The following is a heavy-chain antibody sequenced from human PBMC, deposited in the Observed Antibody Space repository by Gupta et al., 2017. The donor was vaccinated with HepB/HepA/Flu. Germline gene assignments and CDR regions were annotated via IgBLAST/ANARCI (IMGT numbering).Heavy chain of an antibody. J-gene: IGHJ3*02. Sequence: EVQLVESGGGLLQRGRSLRLSCAHSGFTFDAFAMHWVRQAPGKGLEWVSGISWNSGSIGYADSVKGRFTISRDNAKNSLYLQMNSLRAEDMALYYCAKDTGTENTSDAFDIWGQGTMVTVSS. CDR3: AKDTGTENTSDAFDI. CDR1: GFTFDAFA. V-gene: IGHV3-9*03. D-gene: IGHD3-10*01. CDR2: ISWNSGSI.